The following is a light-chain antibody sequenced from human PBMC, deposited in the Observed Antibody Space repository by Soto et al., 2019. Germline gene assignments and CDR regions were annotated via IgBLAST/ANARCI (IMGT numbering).Light chain of an antibody. Sequence: EILMTQSPATLSVSPGEGATLSCRASQSVSSNLAWYQQRPXQAPRLLIYGASTRATGIPARFSGXGSGTXFTLTISSLQSEDFAVYYCQQYNNWPLAFGGGTKVEIK. V-gene: IGKV3-15*01. J-gene: IGKJ4*01. CDR3: QQYNNWPLA. CDR1: QSVSSN. CDR2: GAS.